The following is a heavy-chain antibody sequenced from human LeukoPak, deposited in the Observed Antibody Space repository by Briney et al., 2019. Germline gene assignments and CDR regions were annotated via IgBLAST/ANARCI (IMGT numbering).Heavy chain of an antibody. CDR1: GYTFTGYC. V-gene: IGHV1-2*02. J-gene: IGHJ4*02. D-gene: IGHD2-2*01. Sequence: SVKXSCKASGYTFTGYCMHWVRQAPGQGLEWMGWINPNSGGTNYAQKFQGRVTMTRDTSISTAYMELSRLRSDDTAVYYCARGNIVVVPAANIDYWGQGTLVTVSS. CDR2: INPNSGGT. CDR3: ARGNIVVVPAANIDY.